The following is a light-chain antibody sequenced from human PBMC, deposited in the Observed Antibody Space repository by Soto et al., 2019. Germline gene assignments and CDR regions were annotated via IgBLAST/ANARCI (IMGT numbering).Light chain of an antibody. Sequence: QPVLTQSPSASASLGASVKLTCTLSSGHRTYAIAWHQQQPEKGPRYLMKLNSDGSHSKGDGIPDRFSGSSSGAERYLTISSLQSEDEADYYCQTWGTGIVVFGGGTKLTVL. J-gene: IGLJ2*01. CDR3: QTWGTGIVV. CDR2: LNSDGSH. CDR1: SGHRTYA. V-gene: IGLV4-69*01.